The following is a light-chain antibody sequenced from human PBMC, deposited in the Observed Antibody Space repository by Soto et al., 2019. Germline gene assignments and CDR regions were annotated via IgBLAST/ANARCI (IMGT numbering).Light chain of an antibody. J-gene: IGKJ4*02. CDR3: QQRNNWPLT. V-gene: IGKV3D-20*02. Sequence: IVLTQFPGTLSLSTGARATLSCRASQSFSSGHLAWYRQKPGQPPSLLIYDTSFRATGVPERFSGGGSGTDFTLTISSLEPEDFAVYYCQQRNNWPLTFGGGTKVDIK. CDR2: DTS. CDR1: QSFSSGH.